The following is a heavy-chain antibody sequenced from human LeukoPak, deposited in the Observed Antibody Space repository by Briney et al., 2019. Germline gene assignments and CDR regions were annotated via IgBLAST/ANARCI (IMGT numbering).Heavy chain of an antibody. D-gene: IGHD2-2*02. J-gene: IGHJ4*02. CDR3: VREGVDCTSTSCYTPPDY. CDR2: IYHSGST. CDR1: GGSISSGAYY. V-gene: IGHV4-30-2*01. Sequence: SQTLSLTCTVSGGSISSGAYYWSWIRQPPGKGLEWIGYIYHSGSTYYSPSLKSRVTFSVDRSKNQLSLKLTSVTAADTAVYYCVREGVDCTSTSCYTPPDYWGQGALVTVSS.